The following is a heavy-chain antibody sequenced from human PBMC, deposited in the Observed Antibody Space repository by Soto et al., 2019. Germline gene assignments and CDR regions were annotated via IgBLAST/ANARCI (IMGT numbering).Heavy chain of an antibody. J-gene: IGHJ4*02. V-gene: IGHV4-34*01. CDR3: ARADDYGDYREYYFDY. CDR2: INHSGST. Sequence: SETLSLTCAVYGGSFSGYYWSWIRQPPGKGLEWIGEINHSGSTNYNPSLKSRVTISVDTSKNQFSLKLSSVTAADTAVYYCARADDYGDYREYYFDYWGQGTLVTVSS. D-gene: IGHD4-17*01. CDR1: GGSFSGYY.